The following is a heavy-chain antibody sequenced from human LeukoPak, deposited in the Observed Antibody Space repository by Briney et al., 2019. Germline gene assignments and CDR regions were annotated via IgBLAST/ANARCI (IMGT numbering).Heavy chain of an antibody. Sequence: SGGSLRLSCAASGFTFSSYGMHWVRQAPGKGLEWVAFIRYDGSNKYYADSVKGRFTISRDNSKNTLYLQMNSLRAEDTVVYYCAKVHSSQDYYFDYWGQGTLVTVSS. V-gene: IGHV3-30*02. CDR3: AKVHSSQDYYFDY. J-gene: IGHJ4*02. CDR1: GFTFSSYG. CDR2: IRYDGSNK. D-gene: IGHD6-13*01.